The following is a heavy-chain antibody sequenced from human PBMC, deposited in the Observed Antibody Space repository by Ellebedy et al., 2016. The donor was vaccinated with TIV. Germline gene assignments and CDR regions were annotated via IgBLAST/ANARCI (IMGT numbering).Heavy chain of an antibody. CDR1: GFTISSYS. Sequence: GGSLRLXCAASGFTISSYSMNWVRQAPVTGLEWVSYISSSSSTIYYADSVKGRFTISRDNAKNSLYLQMNSLRDEDTAVYYCARDQTYYGSGTEFYYYGMDVWGQGTTVTVSS. D-gene: IGHD3-10*01. V-gene: IGHV3-48*02. CDR2: ISSSSSTI. J-gene: IGHJ6*02. CDR3: ARDQTYYGSGTEFYYYGMDV.